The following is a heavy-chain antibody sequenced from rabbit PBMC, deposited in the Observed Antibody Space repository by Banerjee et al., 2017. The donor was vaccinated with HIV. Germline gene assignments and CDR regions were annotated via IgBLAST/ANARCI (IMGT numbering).Heavy chain of an antibody. CDR2: IYGGSSRST. J-gene: IGHJ4*01. D-gene: IGHD1-1*01. CDR3: ARDTSSSIYKLDL. CDR1: GIDFTSNA. Sequence: QQQLEESGGGLVQPGGTLTLTCKASGIDFTSNAMCWVRQAPGKGLEWIGTIYGGSSRSTYYASWAKGRFTSSRSTSLNTVTLQLKSLTAADTATYFCARDTSSSIYKLDLWGPGTLVTVS. V-gene: IGHV1S47*01.